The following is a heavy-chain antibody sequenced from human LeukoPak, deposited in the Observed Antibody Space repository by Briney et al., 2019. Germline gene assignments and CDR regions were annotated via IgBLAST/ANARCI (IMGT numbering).Heavy chain of an antibody. V-gene: IGHV1-69*04. Sequence: RVSVKVSCKASGGTFSSYAISWVRQAPGQGLEWMGRIIPILGIANYAQKFQGRVTITADKSTSTAYMELSSLRSEDTAVYYCARDLNYCSGGSCYSFDPWGQGTLVTVSS. CDR1: GGTFSSYA. D-gene: IGHD2-15*01. CDR3: ARDLNYCSGGSCYSFDP. CDR2: IIPILGIA. J-gene: IGHJ5*02.